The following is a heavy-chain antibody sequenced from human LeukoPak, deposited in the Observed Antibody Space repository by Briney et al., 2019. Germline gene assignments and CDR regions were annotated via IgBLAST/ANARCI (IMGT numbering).Heavy chain of an antibody. V-gene: IGHV3-23*01. CDR3: AKVSVSRYYFDY. CDR1: GFTFSSYA. D-gene: IGHD4-23*01. CDR2: ISSSGGST. Sequence: GGSLRLSCAASGFTFSSYAMSWVRQAPWKGLEWVSAISSSGGSTYYADSVKGRFTISRDNSKNTLYLQMNSLRAEDTAVYYCAKVSVSRYYFDYWGQGTLVTLSS. J-gene: IGHJ4*02.